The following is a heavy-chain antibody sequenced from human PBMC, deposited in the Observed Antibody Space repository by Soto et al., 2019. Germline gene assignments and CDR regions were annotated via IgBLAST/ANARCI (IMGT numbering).Heavy chain of an antibody. Sequence: QVQLVESGGGVVQPGRSLRLSCAASGFTFSSYGMHWVRQAPGKGLEWVAVISYDGSNKYYADSVKGRFTISRDNSKNPLYLQMNSLRAEDTAVYYCAKDAAIWFGELPGGVWGQGTTVTVSS. CDR2: ISYDGSNK. CDR1: GFTFSSYG. D-gene: IGHD3-10*01. CDR3: AKDAAIWFGELPGGV. J-gene: IGHJ6*02. V-gene: IGHV3-30*18.